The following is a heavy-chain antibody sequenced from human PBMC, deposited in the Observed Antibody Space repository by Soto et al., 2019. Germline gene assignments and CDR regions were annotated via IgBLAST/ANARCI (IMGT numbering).Heavy chain of an antibody. CDR3: ARLVIPWRFDY. D-gene: IGHD6-19*01. J-gene: IGHJ4*02. Sequence: SETLSLTCAVYGGSFSGYYWSWIRQPPGKGLEWIGEINHSGSTNYNPSLKSRVTISVDTSKNQFSLKLSSVTAADTAVYYCARLVIPWRFDYWGQGTLVTVSS. CDR2: INHSGST. V-gene: IGHV4-34*01. CDR1: GGSFSGYY.